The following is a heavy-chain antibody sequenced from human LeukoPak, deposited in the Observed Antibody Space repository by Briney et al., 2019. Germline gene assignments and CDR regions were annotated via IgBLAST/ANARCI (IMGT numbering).Heavy chain of an antibody. V-gene: IGHV3-72*01. Sequence: GGSLRLSCAVSGFTFSDHYMDWVGQAPPKGREGVGRSRNRAKSYTTDYAASVKGRFTISRDDSKSPLYLQMNSLATEDTAVYYCSRDATGDHWGQGTLVSVSS. CDR3: SRDATGDH. CDR2: SRNRAKSYTT. CDR1: GFTFSDHY. J-gene: IGHJ4*02.